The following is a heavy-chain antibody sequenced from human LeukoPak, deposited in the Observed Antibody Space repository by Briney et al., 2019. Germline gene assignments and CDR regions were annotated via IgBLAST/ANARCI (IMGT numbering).Heavy chain of an antibody. Sequence: SETLPLTCAVYGGSFSGYYWSWIRQPPGKGLEWIGEINHSGSTYYNSSLKSRLTMSVDPSKNQFSLKLTAVTAADTAVYYCARLGAVLTSVNWFDPWGQGTLVTVSS. J-gene: IGHJ5*02. CDR1: GGSFSGYY. CDR2: INHSGST. D-gene: IGHD3-3*02. CDR3: ARLGAVLTSVNWFDP. V-gene: IGHV4-34*01.